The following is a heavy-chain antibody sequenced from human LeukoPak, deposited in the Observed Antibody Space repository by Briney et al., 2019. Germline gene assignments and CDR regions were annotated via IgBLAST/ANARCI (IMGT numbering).Heavy chain of an antibody. D-gene: IGHD1-20*01. CDR3: ARDDWGIAGYYYGMDV. CDR1: GYTFTSYG. V-gene: IGHV1-18*04. J-gene: IGHJ6*04. Sequence: ASVKVSCKASGYTFTSYGISWVRQAPGQGLEWMGWISAYNGVTRYEQRFQGRVTLTTDTSTTTAYMELRRLISDDTAVYFCARDDWGIAGYYYGMDVWGKGTTVTVSS. CDR2: ISAYNGVT.